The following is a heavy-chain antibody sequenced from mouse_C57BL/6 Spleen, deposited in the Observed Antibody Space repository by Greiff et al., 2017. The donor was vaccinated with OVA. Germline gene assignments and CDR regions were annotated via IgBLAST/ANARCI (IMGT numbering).Heavy chain of an antibody. J-gene: IGHJ2*01. CDR2: ISYDGSN. D-gene: IGHD4-1*01. V-gene: IGHV3-6*01. CDR3: ARAELGIDY. Sequence: EVQVVESGPGLVKPSQSLSLTCSVTGYSITSGYYWNWIRQFPGNKLEWMGYISYDGSNNYNPSLKNRISITRDTSKNQFFLKLNSVTTEDTATYYCARAELGIDYWGQGTTLTVSS. CDR1: GYSITSGYY.